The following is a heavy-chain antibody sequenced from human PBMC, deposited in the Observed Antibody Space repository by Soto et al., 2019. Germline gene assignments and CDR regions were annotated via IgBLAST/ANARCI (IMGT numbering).Heavy chain of an antibody. Sequence: QVQLVESGGGVVQPGRSLRLSCAASGFTFSSYGMHWVRQAPGKGLEWVAVIWYDGSNKYYADSVKGRFTISRDNSKNTLYLQMNSLRAEYTAVYYCARDPRSYCSGGSCSGGYFDYWGQGTLVTVSS. V-gene: IGHV3-33*01. CDR2: IWYDGSNK. D-gene: IGHD2-15*01. J-gene: IGHJ4*02. CDR1: GFTFSSYG. CDR3: ARDPRSYCSGGSCSGGYFDY.